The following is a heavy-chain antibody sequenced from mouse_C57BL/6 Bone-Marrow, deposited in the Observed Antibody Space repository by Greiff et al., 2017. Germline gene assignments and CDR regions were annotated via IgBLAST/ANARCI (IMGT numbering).Heavy chain of an antibody. CDR1: GFNIKNTY. CDR3: ARTFTVVATFDY. CDR2: IDPANGNT. Sequence: DVKLVESVAELVRPGASVKLSCTASGFNIKNTYMHWVKQRPEQGLEWIGRIDPANGNTKYAPKFQGKATITADTSSNTAYLQLSSLTSEDTAIYYCARTFTVVATFDYWGQGTTLTVSS. D-gene: IGHD1-1*01. V-gene: IGHV14-3*01. J-gene: IGHJ2*01.